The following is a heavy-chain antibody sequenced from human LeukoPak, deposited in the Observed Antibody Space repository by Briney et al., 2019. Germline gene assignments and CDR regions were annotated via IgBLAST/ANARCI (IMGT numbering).Heavy chain of an antibody. V-gene: IGHV1-69*13. CDR2: IIPIFGTA. CDR1: GGTFSSYA. J-gene: IGHJ5*02. D-gene: IGHD3-16*01. Sequence: SVKVSCKASGGTFSSYAISWVRQAPGQGLEWMGGIIPIFGTANYAQKFQGRVTITADESTSTAYMELSSLRPEDTAVYYCARVAYVPSTDYWFDPWGQGTLVTVSS. CDR3: ARVAYVPSTDYWFDP.